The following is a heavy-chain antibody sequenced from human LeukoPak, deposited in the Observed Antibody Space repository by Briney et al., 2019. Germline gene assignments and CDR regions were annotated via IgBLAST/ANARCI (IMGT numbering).Heavy chain of an antibody. V-gene: IGHV4-34*01. D-gene: IGHD5-12*01. J-gene: IGHJ6*02. CDR1: GGSFSGYY. Sequence: SETLSLTCAVYGGSFSGYYWSWIRQPPGKGLEWIEEINHSGSTNYNPSLKSRVTISVDTSKNQFSLKLSSVTAADTAVYYCARGKWLRPLYYYYGMDVWGQGTTVTVSS. CDR3: ARGKWLRPLYYYYGMDV. CDR2: INHSGST.